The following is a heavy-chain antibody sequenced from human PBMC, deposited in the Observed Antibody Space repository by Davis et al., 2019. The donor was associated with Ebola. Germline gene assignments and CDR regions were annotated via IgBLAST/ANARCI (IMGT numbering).Heavy chain of an antibody. D-gene: IGHD6-19*01. CDR3: ARKAVLYYYMDV. CDR2: INHSGST. J-gene: IGHJ6*03. V-gene: IGHV4-34*01. Sequence: SETLSLTCAVYGGSFSGYYWSWIRQPPGKGLEWIGEINHSGSTNYNPSLKSRVTISVDTSKNQFSLKLSSVTAADTAVYYCARKAVLYYYMDVWGKGTTVTVSS. CDR1: GGSFSGYY.